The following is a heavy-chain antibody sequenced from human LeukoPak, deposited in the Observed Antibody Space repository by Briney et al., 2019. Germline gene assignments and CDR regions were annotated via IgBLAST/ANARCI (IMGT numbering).Heavy chain of an antibody. V-gene: IGHV3-43*02. CDR3: AKGSYYYDSSGYTDY. D-gene: IGHD3-22*01. Sequence: GGSLRLSCAASGFTFDDYAMHWVRQAPGKGLEWGSLISGDGGSTYYADSVKGRFTISRDNSKNSLYLQMNSLRTGDTALYYCAKGSYYYDSSGYTDYWGQGTLVTVSS. CDR1: GFTFDDYA. J-gene: IGHJ4*02. CDR2: ISGDGGST.